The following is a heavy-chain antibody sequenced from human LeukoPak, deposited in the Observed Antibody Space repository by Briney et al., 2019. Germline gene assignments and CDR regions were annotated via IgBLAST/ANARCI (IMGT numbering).Heavy chain of an antibody. CDR1: GFTFSSYA. V-gene: IGHV3-64D*06. CDR2: ISSNGGST. J-gene: IGHJ4*02. Sequence: PGGSLRLSCSASGFTFSSYAMHWVRQAPGKGLEYVSAISSNGGSTYYADSVKGRFTISRDNSKNTLYLQMSSLRAEDTAVYYCVRPPIAVAGGYWGQGTLVTVSS. CDR3: VRPPIAVAGGY. D-gene: IGHD6-19*01.